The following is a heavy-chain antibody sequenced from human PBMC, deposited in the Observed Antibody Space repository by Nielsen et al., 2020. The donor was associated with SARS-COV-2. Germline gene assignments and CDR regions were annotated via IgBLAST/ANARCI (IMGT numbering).Heavy chain of an antibody. V-gene: IGHV3-23*01. CDR1: GFTFSSYW. J-gene: IGHJ3*02. CDR3: AKDTGIAAAAYAFDI. D-gene: IGHD6-13*01. Sequence: GESLKISCAASGFTFSSYWMSWVRQAPGKGLEWVSAISGSGGSTYYADSVKGRFTISRDNSKNTLYLQMNSLRAEDTAVYYCAKDTGIAAAAYAFDIWGQGTMVTVSS. CDR2: ISGSGGST.